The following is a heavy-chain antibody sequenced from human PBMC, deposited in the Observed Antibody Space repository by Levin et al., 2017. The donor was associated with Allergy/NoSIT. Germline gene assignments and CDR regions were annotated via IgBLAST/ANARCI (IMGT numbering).Heavy chain of an antibody. CDR2: ISNDGSNK. J-gene: IGHJ6*02. D-gene: IGHD2-2*01. CDR3: AKDSASCSSNSATYGMEV. CDR1: GFTFSNYG. Sequence: SCAASGFTFSNYGMHWVRQAPGKGLEWVAAISNDGSNKYYADSVKGRFTISRDNSKNTLYLQMNSLRPEDTAVYYCAKDSASCSSNSATYGMEVWGQGTSVTVS. V-gene: IGHV3-30*18.